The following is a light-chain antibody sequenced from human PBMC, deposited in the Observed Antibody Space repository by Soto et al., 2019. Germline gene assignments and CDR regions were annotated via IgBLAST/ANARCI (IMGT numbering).Light chain of an antibody. J-gene: IGLJ1*01. CDR3: SSYTRSSTLYV. Sequence: QSALTQPASVSGSPGQSITISCTGTSSDVGGYNYVSWYQQHPGKAPKLMIYEVSNRPSGFSNRFSGSESGNTASLTISGLQAEDEADYYCSSYTRSSTLYVFGTGTKVTVL. CDR1: SSDVGGYNY. CDR2: EVS. V-gene: IGLV2-14*01.